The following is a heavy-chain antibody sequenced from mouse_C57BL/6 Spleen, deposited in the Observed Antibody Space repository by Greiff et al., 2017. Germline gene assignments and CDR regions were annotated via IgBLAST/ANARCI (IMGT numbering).Heavy chain of an antibody. CDR1: GYAFSSSW. CDR2: IYPGDGDT. Sequence: QVQLQQSGPELVKPGASVKISCKASGYAFSSSWMNWVKQRPGQGLEWIGRIYPGDGDTNYNGKFKGKATLTADKSSSTAYMQLSSLTSEDSAVYFCARLGLRLGGWYFDYWGQGTTLTVSS. V-gene: IGHV1-82*01. CDR3: ARLGLRLGGWYFDY. J-gene: IGHJ2*01. D-gene: IGHD3-2*02.